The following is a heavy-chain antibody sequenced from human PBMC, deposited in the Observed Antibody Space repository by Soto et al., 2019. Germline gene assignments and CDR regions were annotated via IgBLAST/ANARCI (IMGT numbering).Heavy chain of an antibody. Sequence: GASVKVSCKASGYIFTSYYIHWVRQAPGQGLEWMGWINPFDGSRMFAQSFQGRVTMTRDTSTSTAYMEVSSLRSEDTAVYYCSRVDPGETSPFDHWGQGTLVTVSS. CDR3: SRVDPGETSPFDH. J-gene: IGHJ4*02. D-gene: IGHD3-10*01. CDR1: GYIFTSYY. V-gene: IGHV1-46*03. CDR2: INPFDGSR.